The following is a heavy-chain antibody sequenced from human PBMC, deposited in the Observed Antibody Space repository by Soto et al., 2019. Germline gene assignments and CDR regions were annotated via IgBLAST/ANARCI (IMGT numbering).Heavy chain of an antibody. V-gene: IGHV1-3*01. Sequence: QVQLVQSGAEVKKPGASVKVSCKASGYTFTSYAMHWVRQAPGQRLEWMGWINAGNGNTKYSQKFQGRVTITRDTTAGTAYMELSSLRSEDTAVYYCSSSYSNYDLIDYYYYGMDVWGQGTTVTVSS. CDR3: SSSYSNYDLIDYYYYGMDV. CDR2: INAGNGNT. D-gene: IGHD4-4*01. CDR1: GYTFTSYA. J-gene: IGHJ6*02.